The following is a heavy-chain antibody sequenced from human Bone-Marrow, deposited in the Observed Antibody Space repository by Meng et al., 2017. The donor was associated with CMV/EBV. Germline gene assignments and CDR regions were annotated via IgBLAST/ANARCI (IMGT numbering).Heavy chain of an antibody. D-gene: IGHD3-16*01. CDR1: GFAFDNYD. J-gene: IGHJ4*02. CDR3: ARGGVSGRTTSAFDF. V-gene: IGHV3-20*04. Sequence: GESLRLSCAASGFAFDNYDLSWVRQVPGKGLEWVAGINWNGGSTAYAESAKGRFTISRDNAKGSLYLQMNSLGAEDTALYYCARGGVSGRTTSAFDFWGQGTLVTVSS. CDR2: INWNGGST.